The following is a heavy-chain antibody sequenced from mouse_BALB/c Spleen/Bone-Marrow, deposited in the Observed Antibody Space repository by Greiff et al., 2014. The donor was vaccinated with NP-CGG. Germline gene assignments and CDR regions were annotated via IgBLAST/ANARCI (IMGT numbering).Heavy chain of an antibody. V-gene: IGHV14-3*02. Sequence: VQLQQSGAELVKPGASVKLSCTASGFNIKDTYMHWVKQRPEQGLEWIGRIDPANGNTKYDPKFQGKATITADTSSNTAYLQLSSLTSEDTPVYYCARYYYGSSYFDYWGQGTTLTVSS. D-gene: IGHD1-1*01. CDR2: IDPANGNT. CDR3: ARYYYGSSYFDY. J-gene: IGHJ2*01. CDR1: GFNIKDTY.